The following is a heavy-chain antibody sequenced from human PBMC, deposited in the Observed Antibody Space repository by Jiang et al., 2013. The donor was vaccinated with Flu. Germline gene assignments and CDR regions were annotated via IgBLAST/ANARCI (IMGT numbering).Heavy chain of an antibody. J-gene: IGHJ6*02. CDR2: IYYRGST. Sequence: PGLVKPAQTLSLTCTVSGDSISSGGYYWTWVRQHPGKGLEWIGYIYYRGSTYYNPSLKSRVSISVDTSKNQFSLTVSSVTAADTAVYYCAKRGFYSYALDVWGQGTTVIVSS. CDR3: AKRGFYSYALDV. CDR1: GDSISSGGYY. V-gene: IGHV4-31*03.